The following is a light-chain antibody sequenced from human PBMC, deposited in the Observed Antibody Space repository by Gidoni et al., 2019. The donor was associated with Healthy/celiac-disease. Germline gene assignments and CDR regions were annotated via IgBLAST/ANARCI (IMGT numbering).Light chain of an antibody. V-gene: IGKV1-39*01. CDR1: QSISSY. CDR2: AAS. Sequence: IHMPQSPSSLSASVGDRVTITCRAIQSISSYLNWYQQKPGKAPKLLIYAASSLQSGVPSRFSGSGSGTDFTLTISSLQPEDFATYYCQQSYSTPPYSFGQGTKLEIK. CDR3: QQSYSTPPYS. J-gene: IGKJ2*03.